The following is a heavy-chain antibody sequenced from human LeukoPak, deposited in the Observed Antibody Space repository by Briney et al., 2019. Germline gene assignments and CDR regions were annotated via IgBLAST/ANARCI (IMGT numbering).Heavy chain of an antibody. CDR3: ARDNSIHERGWWFDP. CDR1: GGTFSSYA. V-gene: IGHV1-69*13. J-gene: IGHJ5*02. CDR2: IIPIFGTA. D-gene: IGHD4-23*01. Sequence: SVKVSCKASGGTFSSYAISWVRQAPGQGLECMGGIIPIFGTANYAQKFQGRVTITADESTSTDYMELSSLKSDDTAVYYCARDNSIHERGWWFDPWGQGTLVTVSS.